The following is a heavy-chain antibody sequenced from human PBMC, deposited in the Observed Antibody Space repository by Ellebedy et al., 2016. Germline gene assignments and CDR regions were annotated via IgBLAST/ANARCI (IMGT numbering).Heavy chain of an antibody. J-gene: IGHJ5*02. CDR3: TRGFSIAVAGNWFDP. V-gene: IGHV1-2*02. CDR1: GYIFTGYF. D-gene: IGHD6-19*01. CDR2: INPNSGGT. Sequence: ASVKVSCKASGYIFTGYFMHWVRQAPGQGLEWMAWINPNSGGTKYAQQFQGRVTLTRDTSINTAYMEPSRLKSDDTAMYYCTRGFSIAVAGNWFDPWGQGTLVTVSS.